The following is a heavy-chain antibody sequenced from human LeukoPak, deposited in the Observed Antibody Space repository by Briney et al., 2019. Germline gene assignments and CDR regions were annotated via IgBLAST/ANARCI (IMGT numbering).Heavy chain of an antibody. CDR1: GGSISSYY. J-gene: IGHJ6*03. V-gene: IGHV4-4*07. D-gene: IGHD2-2*01. Sequence: PSETLSLTCTVSGGSISSYYWSWIRQPAGKGLEWIGRIYTSGSTNYNPSLKSRVTMSVDTSKNQFSLKLSSVTAADTAVYYCARGTVVPASTTYYYYMDVWGKGTTVTVSS. CDR3: ARGTVVPASTTYYYYMDV. CDR2: IYTSGST.